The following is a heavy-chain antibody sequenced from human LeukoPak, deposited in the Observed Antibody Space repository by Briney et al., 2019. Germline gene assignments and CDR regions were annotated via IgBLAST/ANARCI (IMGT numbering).Heavy chain of an antibody. CDR3: TSSYSSSWENWFDP. CDR2: IRSKADGGTT. V-gene: IGHV3-49*04. Sequence: GGSLRLSCTASGFTFGDYAMSWVRQAPGKGLEWVGFIRSKADGGTTEYAASVKGRFTISRDDSKSIAYLQMNSLKTEDTAVYYCTSSYSSSWENWFDPWGQGTLVTVSS. J-gene: IGHJ5*02. CDR1: GFTFGDYA. D-gene: IGHD6-13*01.